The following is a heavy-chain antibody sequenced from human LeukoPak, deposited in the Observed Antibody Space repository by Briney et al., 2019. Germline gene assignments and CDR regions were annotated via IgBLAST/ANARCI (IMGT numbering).Heavy chain of an antibody. V-gene: IGHV3-23*01. CDR2: ISGSGGST. J-gene: IGHJ4*02. CDR1: GFTFSSYA. Sequence: GGSLRLSCAASGFTFSSYAMSWVRQAPGKGLEWVSAISGSGGSTYYADSVKGRFTISRDNSKNTLYLQMNSLRSEDTALYYCARDYYGSGTSACIYWGQGTLVTVSS. CDR3: ARDYYGSGTSACIY. D-gene: IGHD3-10*01.